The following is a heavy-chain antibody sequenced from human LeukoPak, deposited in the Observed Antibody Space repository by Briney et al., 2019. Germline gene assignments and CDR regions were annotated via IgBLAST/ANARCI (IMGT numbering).Heavy chain of an antibody. J-gene: IGHJ5*02. CDR1: GFTFSSYA. D-gene: IGHD6-13*01. CDR2: ISGSGGST. V-gene: IGHV3-23*01. Sequence: GGSLRLSCAASGFTFSSYAMSWVRQAPGKGLEWVSAISGSGGSTYYADSVKGRFTISRDNSKNTLYLQMNSLRAEDTAVYYCAKAMYSSSWGRMNWFDPWGQGTLVTVSS. CDR3: AKAMYSSSWGRMNWFDP.